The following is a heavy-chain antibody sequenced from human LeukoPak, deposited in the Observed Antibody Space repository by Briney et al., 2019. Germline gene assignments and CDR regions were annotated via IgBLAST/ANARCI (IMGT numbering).Heavy chain of an antibody. CDR3: ARGRVDFYYDSSGYSLPFDY. Sequence: GGSLRLSCAASGFTFSSYSMNWVRQAPGKGLEWVPSISSSSSYIYYPDSVKGRFTISRDNAKNSLYLQMNSLRAEDTAVYYCARGRVDFYYDSSGYSLPFDYWGQGTLVTVSS. CDR2: ISSSSSYI. V-gene: IGHV3-21*01. CDR1: GFTFSSYS. D-gene: IGHD3-22*01. J-gene: IGHJ4*02.